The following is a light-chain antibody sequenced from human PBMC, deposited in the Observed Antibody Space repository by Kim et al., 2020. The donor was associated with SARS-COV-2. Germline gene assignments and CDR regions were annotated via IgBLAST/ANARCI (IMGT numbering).Light chain of an antibody. CDR2: VNT. J-gene: IGLJ2*01. Sequence: QRVTISCPGSSSNIGAGYDVHWYQQLPGTAPKLLIYVNTKRPSGVPDRISGSKSGTSASLAITGLQAEDEADYYCQSYDSSLTSVVFGGGTQLTVL. CDR3: QSYDSSLTSVV. V-gene: IGLV1-40*01. CDR1: SSNIGAGYD.